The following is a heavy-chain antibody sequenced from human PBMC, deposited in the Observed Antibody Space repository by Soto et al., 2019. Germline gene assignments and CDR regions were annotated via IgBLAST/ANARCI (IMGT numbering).Heavy chain of an antibody. CDR3: AKDDDSSGSTAYFDY. D-gene: IGHD3-22*01. CDR1: GFTFSSYA. V-gene: IGHV3-23*01. CDR2: VSYNGGDT. Sequence: GGSLRLSCAASGFTFSSYAMTWVRQAPGKGLEWVSIVSYNGGDTYYADSVKGRFTISRDNSKDTVDLQMNGLRAEDTAVYYCAKDDDSSGSTAYFDYWGQGTLVTVSS. J-gene: IGHJ4*02.